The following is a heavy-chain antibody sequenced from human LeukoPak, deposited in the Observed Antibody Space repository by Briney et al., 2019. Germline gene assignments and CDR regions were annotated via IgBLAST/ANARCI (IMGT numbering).Heavy chain of an antibody. Sequence: ASVNVSCKASGYTFTGYYMHWVRQAPGQGLEWMGIINPSGGSTSYAQKFQGRVTMTRDTSTSTVYMELSSLRSEDTAVYYCARGPPSTDYKKDYYYYYMDVWGKGTTVTVSS. D-gene: IGHD4-11*01. CDR2: INPSGGST. V-gene: IGHV1-46*01. CDR3: ARGPPSTDYKKDYYYYYMDV. CDR1: GYTFTGYY. J-gene: IGHJ6*03.